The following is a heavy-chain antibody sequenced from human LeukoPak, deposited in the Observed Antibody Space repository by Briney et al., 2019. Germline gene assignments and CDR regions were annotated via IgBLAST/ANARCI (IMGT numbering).Heavy chain of an antibody. D-gene: IGHD3-22*01. CDR1: GFTFNNYA. CDR2: ISNSGSTI. J-gene: IGHJ3*01. CDR3: ARSLKLHYYDTSGPDTFDV. V-gene: IGHV3-11*01. Sequence: GGSLRLSCVASGFTFNNYAMTWVRQAPGKGLEWVSYISNSGSTIYYADSVKGRFTISRDNAKNSLYLQMNSLRAEDTAVYYCARSLKLHYYDTSGPDTFDVWGQGTMVTVSS.